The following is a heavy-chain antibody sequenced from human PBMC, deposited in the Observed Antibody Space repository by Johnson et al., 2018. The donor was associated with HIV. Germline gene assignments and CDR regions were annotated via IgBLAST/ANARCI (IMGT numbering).Heavy chain of an antibody. CDR3: ARGFDWHWPTSAFHV. CDR1: GFTFSSYW. Sequence: VQLVESGGGLVQPGGSLRLSCAASGFTFSSYWMSWVRQAPGKGLEWVANIKQDGSEKYYVDSVRGRFTISRDNTKNSLYLHMSSLRADDTAVYYCARGFDWHWPTSAFHVWCQGTMVSVSS. J-gene: IGHJ3*01. D-gene: IGHD3-9*01. V-gene: IGHV3-7*03. CDR2: IKQDGSEK.